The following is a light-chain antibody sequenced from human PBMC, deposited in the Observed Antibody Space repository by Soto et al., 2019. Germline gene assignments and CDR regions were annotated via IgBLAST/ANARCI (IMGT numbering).Light chain of an antibody. Sequence: EIVLALSTATLSFSPGERVTHSCSASQSVSTYLAWYQQKPGQAPRLLIYDASNRATGIPARFSGTGSETDFTLTISGLESEDSAVYFCQQYNNWPFSFGQGTRLEIK. CDR3: QQYNNWPFS. CDR2: DAS. CDR1: QSVSTY. V-gene: IGKV3-11*01. J-gene: IGKJ5*01.